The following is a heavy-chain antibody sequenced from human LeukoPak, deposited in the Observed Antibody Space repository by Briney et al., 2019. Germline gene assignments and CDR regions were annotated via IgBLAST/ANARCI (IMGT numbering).Heavy chain of an antibody. CDR2: SNAGNGNT. CDR3: ARSSSWYEPLDY. D-gene: IGHD6-13*01. J-gene: IGHJ4*02. CDR1: GYTFTSYA. Sequence: ASVTVSCTASGYTFTSYAMHWVRQAPGQRLEWMGWSNAGNGNTKYSQEFQGRVTITRDTSASTAYMELSSLRSEDMAVYYCARSSSWYEPLDYWGQGTLVTVSS. V-gene: IGHV1-3*02.